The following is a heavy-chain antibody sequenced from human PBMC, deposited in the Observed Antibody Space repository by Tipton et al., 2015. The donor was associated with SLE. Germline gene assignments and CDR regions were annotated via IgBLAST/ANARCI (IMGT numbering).Heavy chain of an antibody. CDR2: ISSSSSYI. Sequence: SLRLSCAASGFTFSSYSMNWVRQAPGKGLEWVSSISSSSSYIYYADSVKGRFTISRDNAKNSLYLQMNSLRAEDTAVYYCARLRGLYYYGMDVWGQGTTVTVSS. CDR3: ARLRGLYYYGMDV. V-gene: IGHV3-21*01. J-gene: IGHJ6*02. CDR1: GFTFSSYS.